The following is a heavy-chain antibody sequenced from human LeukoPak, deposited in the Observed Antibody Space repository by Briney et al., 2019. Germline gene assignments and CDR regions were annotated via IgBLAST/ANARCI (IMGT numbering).Heavy chain of an antibody. Sequence: ASVKVSCKASGYTFTSYYMHWVRQAPGQGLEWMGWINPNSGGTNYAQKFQGRVTMTRDTSISTAYMELSRLRSDDTAVYYCARVLRYSSSWFDYWGQGTLVTVSS. CDR2: INPNSGGT. D-gene: IGHD6-13*01. CDR1: GYTFTSYY. V-gene: IGHV1-2*02. CDR3: ARVLRYSSSWFDY. J-gene: IGHJ4*02.